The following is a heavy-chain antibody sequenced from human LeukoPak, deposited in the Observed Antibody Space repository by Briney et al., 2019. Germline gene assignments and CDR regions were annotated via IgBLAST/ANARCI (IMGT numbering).Heavy chain of an antibody. D-gene: IGHD3-10*01. CDR1: GGSISSSSYY. CDR3: ARRNLTYYYGSGKFDAFDI. J-gene: IGHJ3*02. Sequence: SETLSLTCTVSGGSISSSSYYWGWIRQPPGKGLEWIGSIYYSGSIYYNPSLKSRVTISVDTSKNQFSLKLSSVTAADTAVYYCARRNLTYYYGSGKFDAFDIWGQGTMVTVSS. V-gene: IGHV4-39*01. CDR2: IYYSGSI.